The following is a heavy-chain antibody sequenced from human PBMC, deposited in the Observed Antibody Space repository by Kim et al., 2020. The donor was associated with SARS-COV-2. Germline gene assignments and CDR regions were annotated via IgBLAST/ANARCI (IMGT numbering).Heavy chain of an antibody. CDR1: GGSISSSSYY. Sequence: SETLSLTCTVSGGSISSSSYYWGWIRQPPGKGLEWIGSIYYSGSTYYNPSLKSRVTISVDTSKNQFSLKLSSVTAADTAVYYCARDLDIAAAGLWYFDLWGRGTLVTVSS. CDR2: IYYSGST. D-gene: IGHD6-13*01. V-gene: IGHV4-39*07. J-gene: IGHJ2*01. CDR3: ARDLDIAAAGLWYFDL.